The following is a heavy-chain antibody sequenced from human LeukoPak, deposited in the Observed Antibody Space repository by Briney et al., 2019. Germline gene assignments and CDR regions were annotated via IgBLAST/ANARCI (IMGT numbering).Heavy chain of an antibody. D-gene: IGHD1-26*01. CDR2: IYYSGST. J-gene: IGHJ6*03. Sequence: SETLSLTCIVSGGSISSYYWSWIRQPPGKGLEWIGYIYYSGSTNYNPSLKSRVTISVDSSKNQFSLKLSSVTAADTAVYYCARVSSAQYSGSYWGRYYYYMDVWGKGTTVTISS. V-gene: IGHV4-59*01. CDR1: GGSISSYY. CDR3: ARVSSAQYSGSYWGRYYYYMDV.